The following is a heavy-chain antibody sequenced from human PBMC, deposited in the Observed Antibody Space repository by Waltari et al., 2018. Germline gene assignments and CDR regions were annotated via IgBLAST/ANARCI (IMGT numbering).Heavy chain of an antibody. CDR3: ARVEGLRYFDWLPNSQYFQH. J-gene: IGHJ1*01. D-gene: IGHD3-9*01. V-gene: IGHV4-34*01. CDR2: INHSGST. CDR1: GGSFSGYY. Sequence: VQLQQWGAGLLKPSETLSLTCAVYGGSFSGYYWRWIRQPPGKGLEWIGEINHSGSTNYNPSLKSRVTISVDTSKNQFSLKLSSVTAADTAVYYCARVEGLRYFDWLPNSQYFQHWGQGTLVTVSS.